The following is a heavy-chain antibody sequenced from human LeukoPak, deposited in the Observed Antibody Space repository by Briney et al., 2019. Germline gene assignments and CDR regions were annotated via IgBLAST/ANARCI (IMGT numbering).Heavy chain of an antibody. D-gene: IGHD5-18*01. Sequence: ASVKVSCKASGYTFTSYDINWVRQATGQGLEWMGWMNPNSGNTGYAQKFQGRVTMTRNTSISTAYMELSSLRSEDTAVYYCVTWIQLWSRGYDAFDIWGQGTMVTVSS. J-gene: IGHJ3*02. CDR1: GYTFTSYD. V-gene: IGHV1-8*01. CDR3: VTWIQLWSRGYDAFDI. CDR2: MNPNSGNT.